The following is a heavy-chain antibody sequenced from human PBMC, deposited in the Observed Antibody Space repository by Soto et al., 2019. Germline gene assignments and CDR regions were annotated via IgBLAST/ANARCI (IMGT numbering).Heavy chain of an antibody. J-gene: IGHJ6*02. CDR3: ARDHVPSYYYGMDV. CDR2: INPNSGGT. CDR1: GYTFTGYY. V-gene: IGHV1-2*04. Sequence: ASVKVSCKASGYTFTGYYMHWVRQAPGQGLEWMGWINPNSGGTNYAQKFQGWVTMTRDTSISTAYMELSRLRSDDTAVYYCARDHVPSYYYGMDVWGQGTTVTVS.